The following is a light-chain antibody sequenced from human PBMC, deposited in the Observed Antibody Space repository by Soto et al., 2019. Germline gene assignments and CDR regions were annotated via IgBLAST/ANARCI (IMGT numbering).Light chain of an antibody. CDR1: SSDVGGYNY. CDR3: SSFAGGGNPVL. J-gene: IGLJ2*01. V-gene: IGLV2-8*01. Sequence: QSALTQPPSASGSLGQSVTISCTGTSSDVGGYNYVSWHQQHPGKAPKVMIYEVTKRPPGVPDRFSGSKSVNTASLTVSGLQAEDEADYYCSSFAGGGNPVLLGGVTKLTVL. CDR2: EVT.